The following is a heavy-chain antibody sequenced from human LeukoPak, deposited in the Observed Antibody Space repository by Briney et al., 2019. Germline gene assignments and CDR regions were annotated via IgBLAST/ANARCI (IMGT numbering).Heavy chain of an antibody. J-gene: IGHJ3*02. CDR2: SATYNGNT. CDR3: ARDGRNYYDPGRDAFDI. CDR1: GYTFTSYG. Sequence: ASVKVSCKASGYTFTSYGISWVRQAPGQGLEWMGWSATYNGNTKYAQKLQGRVTMTTDTSTSTAYMELRSLRSDDTAVYYCARDGRNYYDPGRDAFDIWGQGTMVTVSS. D-gene: IGHD3-16*01. V-gene: IGHV1-18*01.